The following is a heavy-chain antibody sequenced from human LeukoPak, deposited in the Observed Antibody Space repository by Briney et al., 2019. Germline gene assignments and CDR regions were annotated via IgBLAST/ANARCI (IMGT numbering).Heavy chain of an antibody. J-gene: IGHJ4*02. D-gene: IGHD3-16*01. CDR1: GFTFSSYA. CDR3: AKLFGTRRESYYFDY. Sequence: GGSLRLSCAASGFTFSSYAMHWVRQAPGKGLEWVAVISYDGSNKYYADFVKGRFTISRDNSKNTLYLQMNSLRAEDTAVYYCAKLFGTRRESYYFDYWGQGTLVTVSS. V-gene: IGHV3-30-3*02. CDR2: ISYDGSNK.